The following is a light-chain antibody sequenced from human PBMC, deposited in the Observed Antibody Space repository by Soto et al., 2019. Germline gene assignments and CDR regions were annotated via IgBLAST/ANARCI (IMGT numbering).Light chain of an antibody. CDR3: QQSYSIPFT. CDR2: ASS. CDR1: QRISSY. Sequence: DIQMTQSPSSLSASVGDSVTITCRTSQRISSYLNWYQHSPGKAPKLLIYASSYLQSGVPSRFSGSGSVTDVTLTISSLQPEDFAIYYCQQSYSIPFTFGGGTKVEIK. V-gene: IGKV1-39*01. J-gene: IGKJ4*01.